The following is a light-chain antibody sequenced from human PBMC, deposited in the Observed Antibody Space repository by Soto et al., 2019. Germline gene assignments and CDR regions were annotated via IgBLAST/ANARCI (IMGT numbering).Light chain of an antibody. J-gene: IGKJ5*01. Sequence: ILLTQYPGTPSLSPGERATPPCRASQSFSSNYLAWYQQKPGQGPRLLIFGASSRATGIPDRFSGSGSGTDFTLTISRLEPEDFAVYFCQQYGSSPITFGQGTLLEIK. CDR3: QQYGSSPIT. V-gene: IGKV3-20*01. CDR2: GAS. CDR1: QSFSSNY.